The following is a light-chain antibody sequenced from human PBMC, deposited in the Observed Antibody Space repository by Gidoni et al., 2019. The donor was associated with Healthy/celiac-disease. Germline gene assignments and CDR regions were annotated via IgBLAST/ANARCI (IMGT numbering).Light chain of an antibody. CDR1: SLRSYY. CDR2: GKN. CDR3: NSRDSSGNHYV. Sequence: SELTQDPAVSVALGQTVRITCQGDSLRSYYASWYQQKPGQAPVLVIYGKNNRPSGIPDRFSGSSSGNTASLTITGAQAEDEADYYCNSRDSSGNHYVFGTGTKITVL. V-gene: IGLV3-19*01. J-gene: IGLJ1*01.